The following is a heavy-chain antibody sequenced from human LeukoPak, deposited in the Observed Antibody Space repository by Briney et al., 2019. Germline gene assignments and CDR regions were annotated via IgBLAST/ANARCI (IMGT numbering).Heavy chain of an antibody. V-gene: IGHV1-3*01. CDR1: GYTFTSYA. CDR3: ARDFVSGMTTVTTGDAFDI. Sequence: ASVKVSCKASGYTFTSYAMHWVRQARGQRLEWMGWINAGNGNTKYSQKFQGRATITRDTSASTAYMELSSLRSEDTAVYYCARDFVSGMTTVTTGDAFDIWGQGTMVTVSS. CDR2: INAGNGNT. J-gene: IGHJ3*02. D-gene: IGHD4-17*01.